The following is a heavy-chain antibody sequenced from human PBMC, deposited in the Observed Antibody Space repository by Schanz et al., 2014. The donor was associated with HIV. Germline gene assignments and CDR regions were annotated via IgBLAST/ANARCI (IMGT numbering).Heavy chain of an antibody. CDR3: ARDRMVYAQAPLYYFDY. J-gene: IGHJ4*02. D-gene: IGHD2-8*01. Sequence: VQLLESGGGFVQPGRSLRLSCAASGFTFDSYGMHWVRQAPGKGLEWVAVIWYDGSNKYYADSVKGRFTISRDNSKNTLYLQMNSLRAEDTAVYYCARDRMVYAQAPLYYFDYWGQGTLVTVSS. CDR2: IWYDGSNK. V-gene: IGHV3-33*01. CDR1: GFTFDSYG.